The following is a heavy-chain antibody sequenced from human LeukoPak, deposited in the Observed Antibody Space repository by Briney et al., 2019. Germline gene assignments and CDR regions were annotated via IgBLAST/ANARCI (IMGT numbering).Heavy chain of an antibody. CDR2: INYRGST. Sequence: SETLSLTCSVSGGSINSGDFHWSWVRQSPGKGLEWIGYINYRGSTDYNSSLKSRLIISVDTSKNHFSLKLNSVTAADTAVYYCASPGGYYNYWGQGRLVIVSP. CDR3: ASPGGYYNY. CDR1: GGSINSGDFH. V-gene: IGHV4-30-4*01. J-gene: IGHJ4*02. D-gene: IGHD3-22*01.